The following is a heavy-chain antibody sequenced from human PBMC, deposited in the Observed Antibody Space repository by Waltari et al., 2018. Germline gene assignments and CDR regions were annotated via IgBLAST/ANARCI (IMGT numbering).Heavy chain of an antibody. J-gene: IGHJ3*02. CDR3: ARDCPDCGVISDDAFDI. D-gene: IGHD2-21*01. CDR1: GGSISSGSYY. Sequence: QVQLQESGPGLVKPSQTLSLTCTVSGGSISSGSYYWSWIRQPAGKGLEWIGYIYTRGSTNYNPSLKSRVTISVDTSKNQFSLKLSSVTAADTAVYYCARDCPDCGVISDDAFDIWGQGTMVTVSS. V-gene: IGHV4-61*09. CDR2: IYTRGST.